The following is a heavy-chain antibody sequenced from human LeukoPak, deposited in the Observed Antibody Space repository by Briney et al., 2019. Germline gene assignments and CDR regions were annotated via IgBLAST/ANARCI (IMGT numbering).Heavy chain of an antibody. J-gene: IGHJ6*03. Sequence: SVKVSCKASGGTFSSYAISWVRQAPGQGLEWMGGIIPIFGTANYAQKFQGRVTITADESTSTAYMELSSLRSEDTAVYYCARCLNGDVHSYYYYYMDVWGKGTTVTVSS. CDR2: IIPIFGTA. D-gene: IGHD4-17*01. V-gene: IGHV1-69*13. CDR1: GGTFSSYA. CDR3: ARCLNGDVHSYYYYYMDV.